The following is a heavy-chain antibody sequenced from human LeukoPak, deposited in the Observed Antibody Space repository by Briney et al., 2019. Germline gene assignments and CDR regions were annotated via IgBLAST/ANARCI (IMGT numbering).Heavy chain of an antibody. D-gene: IGHD6-19*01. J-gene: IGHJ4*02. Sequence: GGSLSLSCAVSGVTLSSYEMNWVRQAPGKGLEWVSKISSSGSAIYYADSVKGRFTISRDNAKSSLYLQMNSLRVEDTAVYYCARGGSLGYWGQGTLVTVSS. CDR2: ISSSGSAI. CDR3: ARGGSLGY. CDR1: GVTLSSYE. V-gene: IGHV3-48*03.